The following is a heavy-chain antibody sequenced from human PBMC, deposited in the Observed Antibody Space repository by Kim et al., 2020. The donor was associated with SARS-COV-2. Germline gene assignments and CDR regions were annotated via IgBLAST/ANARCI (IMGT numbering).Heavy chain of an antibody. V-gene: IGHV1-18*01. J-gene: IGHJ4*02. CDR3: AREGLYCSGGNCYSAYYFDY. D-gene: IGHD2-15*01. CDR1: GYTFTTYG. Sequence: ASVKVSCQTSGYTFTTYGVSWLRQAPGQGLEWLGWISAYNGRTEYVQNLQGRVTMTTDTSTSTAYMEMRSLRSDDTAVYYCAREGLYCSGGNCYSAYYFDYWGQGTLVTVSS. CDR2: ISAYNGRT.